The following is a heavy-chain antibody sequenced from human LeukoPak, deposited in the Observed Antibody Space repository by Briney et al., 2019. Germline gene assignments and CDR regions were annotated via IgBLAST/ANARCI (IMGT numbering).Heavy chain of an antibody. V-gene: IGHV1-18*01. D-gene: IGHD1-26*01. CDR3: ARDVAAIVGVTAWLDP. Sequence: ASVKVSCKASTYTLTSYAISWMRQAPGQGLEWMGWISVDNGNTNYAQKFQGRVTMTTDTSTNTVYMGLRSLRFDDSAVYYCARDVAAIVGVTAWLDPWGQGTLVTVSS. CDR1: TYTLTSYA. J-gene: IGHJ5*02. CDR2: ISVDNGNT.